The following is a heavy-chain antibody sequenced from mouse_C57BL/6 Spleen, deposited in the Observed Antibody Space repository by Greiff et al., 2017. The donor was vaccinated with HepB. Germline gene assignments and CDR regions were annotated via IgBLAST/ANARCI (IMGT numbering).Heavy chain of an antibody. CDR1: GYTFTSYW. V-gene: IGHV1-64*01. Sequence: QVQLQQPGAELVKPGASVKLSCKASGYTFTSYWMHWVKQRPGQGLEWIGMIHPNSGSTNYNEKFKSKATLTVDKSSSTAYMQLSSLTSEDSAVYYCARFPITTVVATPFAYWGQGTLVTVSA. J-gene: IGHJ3*01. D-gene: IGHD1-1*01. CDR2: IHPNSGST. CDR3: ARFPITTVVATPFAY.